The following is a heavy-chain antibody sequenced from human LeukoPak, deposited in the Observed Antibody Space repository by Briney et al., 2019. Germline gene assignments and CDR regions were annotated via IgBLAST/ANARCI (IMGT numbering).Heavy chain of an antibody. CDR2: ISGSGDST. J-gene: IGHJ4*02. CDR1: GFTFRSYA. CDR3: ATVYDTSGVRGNY. Sequence: PGGSLRLSCAASGFTFRSYAMSWVRQAPGKGLEWVSAISGSGDSTYYADSVKGRFTISRDNSQNTLYLQMNSLRVEDTAVYYCATVYDTSGVRGNYWGQGTLVTVST. D-gene: IGHD3-22*01. V-gene: IGHV3-23*01.